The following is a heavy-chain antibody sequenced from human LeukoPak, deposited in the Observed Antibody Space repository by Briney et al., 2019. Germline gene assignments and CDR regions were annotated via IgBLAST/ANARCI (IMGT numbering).Heavy chain of an antibody. J-gene: IGHJ5*02. CDR3: VSGSYPNWFDP. D-gene: IGHD3-10*01. V-gene: IGHV4-30-4*01. Sequence: SQTLSLTCTVSGGSISSGDYYWSWIRQPPGKGLEWIGYIYYSGSTYYNPSLKSRVTIAVDTSKNQFSLKLSSVTAADTAVYYCVSGSYPNWFDPWGQGTLVTVSS. CDR2: IYYSGST. CDR1: GGSISSGDYY.